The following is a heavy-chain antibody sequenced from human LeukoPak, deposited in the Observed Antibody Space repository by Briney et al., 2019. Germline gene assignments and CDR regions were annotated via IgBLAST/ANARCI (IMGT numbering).Heavy chain of an antibody. CDR2: ISSSSSTI. Sequence: PGGSLRLSCAASGFTLSSYSMNWVRQAPGKGLEWVSYISSSSSTIYYADSVKGRFTISRDNAKNSLYLQMNSLRAEDTAVYYCARDKITFGGVIVIPDYYYGMDVWGQGTTVTVSS. D-gene: IGHD3-16*02. CDR1: GFTLSSYS. J-gene: IGHJ6*02. CDR3: ARDKITFGGVIVIPDYYYGMDV. V-gene: IGHV3-48*04.